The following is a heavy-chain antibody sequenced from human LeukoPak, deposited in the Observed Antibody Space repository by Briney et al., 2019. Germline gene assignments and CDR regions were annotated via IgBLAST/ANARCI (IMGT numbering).Heavy chain of an antibody. CDR1: GFIFSSYA. J-gene: IGHJ4*02. Sequence: PGGSLRLSCAASGFIFSSYAMNWVRQAPGQGLEWVSAVSGGGDNIYYADSVKGRFTISRDNSKNTLNLQMNSLRVEDTAVYYCAKGASGSYHTPYDYWGQGSLVTVSS. V-gene: IGHV3-23*01. CDR3: AKGASGSYHTPYDY. CDR2: VSGGGDNI. D-gene: IGHD1-26*01.